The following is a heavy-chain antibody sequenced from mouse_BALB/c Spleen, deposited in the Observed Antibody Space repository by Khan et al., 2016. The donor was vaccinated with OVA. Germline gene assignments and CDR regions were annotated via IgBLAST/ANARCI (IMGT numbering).Heavy chain of an antibody. CDR2: IYPGIGDT. J-gene: IGHJ1*01. D-gene: IGHD2-3*01. V-gene: IGHV1-87*01. CDR3: ARTGGTYDGYFGYFDV. Sequence: VQLQESGAELARPGASVKLSCTASGYTFTSYWMQWVKQRPGQGLEWIGAIYPGIGDTRYTQKFKGKATLTADKSSTTAYIQLSSLASEDSAVYYCARTGGTYDGYFGYFDVWGAGTTVTVSS. CDR1: GYTFTSYW.